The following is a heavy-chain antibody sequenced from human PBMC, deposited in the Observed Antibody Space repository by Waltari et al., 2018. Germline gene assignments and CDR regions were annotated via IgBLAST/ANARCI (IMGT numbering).Heavy chain of an antibody. CDR2: INHSGST. CDR3: ARITTVTTSAFDI. D-gene: IGHD4-17*01. CDR1: GGSFSGYY. Sequence: QVQLQQWGAGLLKPSETLSLTCAVYGGSFSGYYWSWIRQPPGKGREWIGEINHSGSTNYNPSRKSRVTISVDTSKNQFSLRLSSVTAADTAVYYCARITTVTTSAFDIWGQGTMVTVSS. V-gene: IGHV4-34*01. J-gene: IGHJ3*02.